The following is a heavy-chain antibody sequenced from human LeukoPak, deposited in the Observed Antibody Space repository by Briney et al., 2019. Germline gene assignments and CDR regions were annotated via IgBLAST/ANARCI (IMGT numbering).Heavy chain of an antibody. CDR1: GFTFSSHG. D-gene: IGHD2-21*01. CDR2: TSSRSTYI. CDR3: ATSMAQDVDAFHI. Sequence: GGSLRLSCAASGFTFSSHGMNWVRQAPGKGLEWVSSTSSRSTYIYYADSVKGRFTISRDNAKNSLYLQMNNLRAEDTAMFYCATSMAQDVDAFHIWGQGTMVTVSS. V-gene: IGHV3-21*01. J-gene: IGHJ3*02.